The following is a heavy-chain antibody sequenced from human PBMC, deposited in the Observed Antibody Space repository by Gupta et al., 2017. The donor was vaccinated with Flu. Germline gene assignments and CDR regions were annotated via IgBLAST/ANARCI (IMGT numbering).Heavy chain of an antibody. CDR1: TFNDSA. V-gene: IGHV3-9*01. J-gene: IGHJ3*02. CDR3: VKETSMDDVFDI. Sequence: TFNDSAMHWVRQAPGKGLEWVSGISSHSGSRAYADSVKGRFTISRDNAKDSLYLKMNSLRVEDTALYDCVKETSMDDVFDIWGQGTMVTLSS. D-gene: IGHD3-10*01. CDR2: ISSHSGSR.